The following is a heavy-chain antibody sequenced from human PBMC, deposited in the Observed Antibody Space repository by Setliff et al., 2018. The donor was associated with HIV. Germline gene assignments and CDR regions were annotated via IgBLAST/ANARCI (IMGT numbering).Heavy chain of an antibody. J-gene: IGHJ4*02. D-gene: IGHD3-10*01. Sequence: PSETLSLTCTVSGGSISSSSYYWGWIRQPPGKGREWIGSIFYSGSANYNPSLRSPVAISVDTSKNQFSLRLSSVTAGDTAVYYCTRRRGPMVRGVDPTPSYYFDYWGQGTLVTVSS. CDR3: TRRRGPMVRGVDPTPSYYFDY. V-gene: IGHV4-39*01. CDR1: GGSISSSSYY. CDR2: IFYSGSA.